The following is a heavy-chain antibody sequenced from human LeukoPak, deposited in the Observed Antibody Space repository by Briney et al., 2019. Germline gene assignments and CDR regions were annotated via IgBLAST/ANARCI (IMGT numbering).Heavy chain of an antibody. CDR3: ARARGWGAVAAPLDY. V-gene: IGHV4-39*07. CDR2: IDYSGST. Sequence: SETLSLTCTVSGGSISSSSYYWGWIRQSPVRGLEWIGAIDYSGSTNYDPSLKSRVTISADTSKNQFFLRLSSVTAADTAMYYCARARGWGAVAAPLDYWGQGILVTVSS. CDR1: GGSISSSSYY. D-gene: IGHD6-19*01. J-gene: IGHJ4*02.